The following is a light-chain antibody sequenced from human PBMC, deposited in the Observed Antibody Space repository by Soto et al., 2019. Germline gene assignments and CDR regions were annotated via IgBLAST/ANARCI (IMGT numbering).Light chain of an antibody. CDR1: SSDIGNYNY. Sequence: QSALTQPASVSGSPGQSITISCTRTSSDIGNYNYVSWYQQHPGKAPKLMIYEVSNRPSGVSNRFSASKSGNTASLTISGLQAEDEADYFCSSYTSISTYVVFGGGTKLTVL. V-gene: IGLV2-14*01. CDR3: SSYTSISTYVV. J-gene: IGLJ2*01. CDR2: EVS.